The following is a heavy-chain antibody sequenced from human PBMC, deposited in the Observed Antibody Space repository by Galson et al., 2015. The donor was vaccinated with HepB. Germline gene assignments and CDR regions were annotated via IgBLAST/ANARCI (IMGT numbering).Heavy chain of an antibody. CDR2: MFYSGDI. D-gene: IGHD4-17*01. CDR3: AWDCGDYGRDFFDC. V-gene: IGHV4-39*02. Sequence: LSLTCTVSGGSLNNITYNWGWLRQPPGKGLEWIGNMFYSGDIYYNPPLKSRVTLSVDTSKNHFSLRLNSVTAADTAFYYYAWDCGDYGRDFFDCWGQGTLVTVSS. CDR1: GGSLNNITYN. J-gene: IGHJ4*02.